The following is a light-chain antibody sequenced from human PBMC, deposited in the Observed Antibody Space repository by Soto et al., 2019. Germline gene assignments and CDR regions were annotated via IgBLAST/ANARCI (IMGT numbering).Light chain of an antibody. CDR1: QGIRNA. V-gene: IGKV1-17*01. Sequence: DTQMTQSPSSLSASVGDRVTITCRASQGIRNALDWYQQKTGKAPKRLIYVASSLQSGVPSRFSGSGSGTEFTLTISSLQPEDFATYFCLQHDNYPRTFGQGTKVEIK. CDR2: VAS. CDR3: LQHDNYPRT. J-gene: IGKJ1*01.